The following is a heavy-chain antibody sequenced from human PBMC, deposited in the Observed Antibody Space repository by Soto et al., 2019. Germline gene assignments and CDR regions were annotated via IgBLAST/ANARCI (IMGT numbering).Heavy chain of an antibody. CDR3: ARAYLGRLPRRADYYYAMDV. D-gene: IGHD1-26*01. V-gene: IGHV3-13*05. CDR2: LGAARDP. CDR1: GFSFRDYD. J-gene: IGHJ6*02. Sequence: EVQLVESGGGSVQPGESLRLSCAASGFSFRDYDMHWVRQRKGKGLEWVSALGAARDPYYVGSVKGRFSVSRDNAQNSLFLNMNNLRVDDTAVYFCARAYLGRLPRRADYYYAMDVWGRGTTVTVSS.